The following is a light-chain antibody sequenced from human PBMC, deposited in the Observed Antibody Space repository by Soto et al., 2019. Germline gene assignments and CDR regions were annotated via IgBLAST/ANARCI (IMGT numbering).Light chain of an antibody. Sequence: IAMTQSPATLSVTPGERATLSCRASQSVSSNLAWYQQKPGQAPRLLIYGASSRATGIPDRFSGSGSGTDFTLTISRLEPEDFAVYYCQQYGSSPITFGQGTRLEI. CDR2: GAS. CDR3: QQYGSSPIT. CDR1: QSVSSN. J-gene: IGKJ5*01. V-gene: IGKV3-20*01.